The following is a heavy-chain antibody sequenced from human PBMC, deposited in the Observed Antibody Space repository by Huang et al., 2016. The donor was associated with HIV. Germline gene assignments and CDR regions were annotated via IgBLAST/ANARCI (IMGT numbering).Heavy chain of an antibody. CDR3: ASAIVVVATIRYYFDY. D-gene: IGHD2-21*02. Sequence: QLHLQEADSGLVKPSETLSLSCGVLGASVGDSGHHWAWIRQAPGKGLEWIGSVHSGGKTYYDPSFKMRVTLSLDTTNNHLSLKVNSGTAADTAVYYCASAIVVVATIRYYFDYWGQG. V-gene: IGHV4-39*02. CDR2: VHSGGKT. J-gene: IGHJ4*02. CDR1: GASVGDSGHH.